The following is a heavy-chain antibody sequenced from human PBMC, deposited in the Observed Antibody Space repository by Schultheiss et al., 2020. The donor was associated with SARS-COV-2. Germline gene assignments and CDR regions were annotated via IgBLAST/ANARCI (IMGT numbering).Heavy chain of an antibody. CDR3: ARDDPKDTPMITDY. D-gene: IGHD5-18*01. CDR2: INPNSGGT. Sequence: GESLKISCKASGYTFTSYGISWVRQAPGQGLEWMGWINPNSGGTNSAQKFQGWVTMTRDTSISTSYMELSGLRSDDTAIYFCARDDPKDTPMITDYWGQGTLVTVSS. J-gene: IGHJ4*02. CDR1: GYTFTSYG. V-gene: IGHV1-2*04.